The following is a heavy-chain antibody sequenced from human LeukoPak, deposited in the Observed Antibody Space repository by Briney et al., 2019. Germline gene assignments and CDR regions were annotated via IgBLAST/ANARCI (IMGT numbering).Heavy chain of an antibody. D-gene: IGHD3-9*01. Sequence: PSETLSLTCTVSGGSISSYYWSWIRQPPGKGLEWIGDIYTSGSTNYNPSLKSRVTISVDTPKNQFSLKLSSVTAADTAVYYSARLRPYNDILTGYQAGFDPWGQGTLVTVSS. V-gene: IGHV4-4*09. CDR1: GGSISSYY. CDR3: ARLRPYNDILTGYQAGFDP. J-gene: IGHJ5*02. CDR2: IYTSGST.